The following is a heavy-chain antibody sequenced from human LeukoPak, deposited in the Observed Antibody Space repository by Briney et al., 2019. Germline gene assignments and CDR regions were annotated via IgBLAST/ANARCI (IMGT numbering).Heavy chain of an antibody. CDR3: AKERDYYDSSGYYNGGFDP. V-gene: IGHV3-23*01. CDR1: GFTFSSYV. J-gene: IGHJ5*02. D-gene: IGHD3-22*01. CDR2: ISGSGGST. Sequence: PGGSLRLSCAASGFTFSSYVMSWVRQAPGKGLEWVSAISGSGGSTYYADSVKGRFTISRDNSKNTLYLQMNSLRAEDTAVYYCAKERDYYDSSGYYNGGFDPWGQGTLVTVSS.